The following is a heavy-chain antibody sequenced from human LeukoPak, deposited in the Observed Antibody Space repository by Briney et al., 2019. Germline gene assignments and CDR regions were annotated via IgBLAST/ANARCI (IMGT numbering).Heavy chain of an antibody. CDR2: ISSGSSAI. CDR3: ARGGVGATKGAFDI. CDR1: GFTFRRYS. D-gene: IGHD1-26*01. V-gene: IGHV3-48*01. J-gene: IGHJ3*02. Sequence: HTGGSLRLSCVASGFTFRRYSMNWVRQAPGKGLEWVSYISSGSSAISYADSMKGRFTTSRDNAGNSLYLQMNSLRAEDTALYYCARGGVGATKGAFDIWGQGTMVTISS.